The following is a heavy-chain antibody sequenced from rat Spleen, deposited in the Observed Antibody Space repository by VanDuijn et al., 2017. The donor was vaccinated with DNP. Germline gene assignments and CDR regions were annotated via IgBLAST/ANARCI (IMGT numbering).Heavy chain of an antibody. CDR1: GDSITSNY. CDR3: ARWRIGPHYFDS. Sequence: EVQLQESGPGLVKPSQSLSLTCSVTGDSITSNYWGWIRKFPGNKMEWIEHISYSGRTTYNPSLKSRISITRDTSKNQIFLQLNSVNTDDTATYYCARWRIGPHYFDSWGQGVMVTVSS. J-gene: IGHJ2*01. V-gene: IGHV3-1*01. CDR2: ISYSGRT. D-gene: IGHD4-2*01.